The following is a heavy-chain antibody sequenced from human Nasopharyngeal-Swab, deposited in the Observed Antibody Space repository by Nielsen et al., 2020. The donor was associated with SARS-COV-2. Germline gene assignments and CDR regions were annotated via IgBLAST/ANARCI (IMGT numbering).Heavy chain of an antibody. CDR2: ISSSSSCT. Sequence: VRQAPGKGLEWVSYISSSSSCTNYADSVKGRFTISRDNAKNSLYLQMNSLRDEDTAVYYCARDDCSSTSCYGRSNAFDIWGQGTMVTVSS. J-gene: IGHJ3*02. V-gene: IGHV3-48*02. CDR3: ARDDCSSTSCYGRSNAFDI. D-gene: IGHD2-2*01.